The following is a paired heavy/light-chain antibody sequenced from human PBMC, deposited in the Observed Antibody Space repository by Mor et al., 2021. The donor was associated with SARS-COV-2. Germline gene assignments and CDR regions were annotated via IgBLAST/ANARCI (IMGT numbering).Heavy chain of an antibody. V-gene: IGHV3-11*01. CDR3: ARGHGGLDS. CDR2: ISRGGSTT. CDR1: GFTFSDHY. D-gene: IGHD3-16*01. J-gene: IGHJ4*02. Sequence: QVQLVESGGDLVKPGGSLRLSCTASGFTFSDHYMTWIRQAPGKGLDYISYISRGGSTTYYADSVKGRFTISRDNAKNSLYLQMNSLRDEDTAVYFCARGHGGLDSWGQGTLVTVSS.
Light chain of an antibody. Sequence: EIVLTQSPGTLSLSPGERATLSCRASQSVTNSYLAWYQQKPGQPPRLLFSSASNRATDIPDRFSGSGSGTDFTLTISRLEPEDFAVYYCQQYGTSPYTFGQGTKLEIK. J-gene: IGKJ2*01. CDR3: QQYGTSPYT. V-gene: IGKV3-20*01. CDR1: QSVTNSY. CDR2: SAS.